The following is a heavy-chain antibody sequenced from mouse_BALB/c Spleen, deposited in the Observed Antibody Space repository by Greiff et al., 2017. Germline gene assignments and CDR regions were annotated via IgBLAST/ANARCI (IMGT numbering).Heavy chain of an antibody. J-gene: IGHJ3*01. CDR1: GFTFSSYG. CDR2: ISSGGSYT. CDR3: ARHSRYDVDWFAY. V-gene: IGHV5-6*01. D-gene: IGHD2-14*01. Sequence: EVQRVESGGDLVKPGGSLKLSCAASGFTFSSYGMSWVRQTPDKSLEWVATISSGGSYTYYPDSVKGRFTISRDNAKNTLYLQMSSLKSEDTAMYYCARHSRYDVDWFAYWGQGTLVTVSA.